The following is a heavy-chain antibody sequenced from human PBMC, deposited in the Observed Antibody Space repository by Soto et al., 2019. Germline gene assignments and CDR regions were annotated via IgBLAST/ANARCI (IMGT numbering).Heavy chain of an antibody. CDR1: GFTFSSDS. D-gene: IGHD4-17*01. CDR3: AKGSGDFIRSDGFDV. V-gene: IGHV3-21*01. CDR2: ISSRSGWI. J-gene: IGHJ3*01. Sequence: EVQLVESGGGLVKPGGSLRLSCAASGFTFSSDSMNWVLLVPGKGLEWVSSISSRSGWIYYADSVKGRFTISRDNAKNALYLQMSSLRAEDTAVYYCAKGSGDFIRSDGFDVWGQGTMVTVSS.